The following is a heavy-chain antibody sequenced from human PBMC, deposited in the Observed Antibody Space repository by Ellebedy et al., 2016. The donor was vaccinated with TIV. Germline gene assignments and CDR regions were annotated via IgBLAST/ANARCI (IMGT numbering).Heavy chain of an antibody. J-gene: IGHJ5*02. CDR3: ARVPQLYNWFDP. CDR2: IYYSGST. Sequence: MPSETLSLTCTVSGDSINGYYWSWIRQPPGKGLEWIGYIYYSGSTSYNPSLKSRVTISVDTSKNQFSLKLSSVTAADTAVYYCARVPQLYNWFDPWGQGTLVTVSS. V-gene: IGHV4-59*01. CDR1: GDSINGYY.